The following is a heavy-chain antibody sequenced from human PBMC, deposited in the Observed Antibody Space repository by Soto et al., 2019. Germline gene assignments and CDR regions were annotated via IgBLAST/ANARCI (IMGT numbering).Heavy chain of an antibody. Sequence: GGSLGLCCAAWGFPFSSFWMSGVRQATGKWLEWVANIKQDGSEKYYVDSVKGRFTISRDNAKNSLYLQMKRLRAEDTAVYYCARELRSLEWPLPSYYGMDVSGQGTTVTVSS. V-gene: IGHV3-7*03. D-gene: IGHD3-3*01. CDR2: IKQDGSEK. CDR3: ARELRSLEWPLPSYYGMDV. J-gene: IGHJ6*02. CDR1: GFPFSSFW.